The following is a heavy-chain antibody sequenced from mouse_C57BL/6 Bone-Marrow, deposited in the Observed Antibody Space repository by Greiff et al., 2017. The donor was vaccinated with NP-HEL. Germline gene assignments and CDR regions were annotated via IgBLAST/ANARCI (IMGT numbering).Heavy chain of an antibody. D-gene: IGHD1-1*01. CDR1: GYTFTSYW. J-gene: IGHJ4*01. CDR3: ARITTGSAYYDMDY. V-gene: IGHV1-61*01. Sequence: QVQLQQPGAELVRPGSSVKLSCKASGYTFTSYWMDWVKQRPGQGLEWIGNIYPSDSETHYNQKFKDKATLTIDKSSSTAYMQLRSLTSEDSAVYYCARITTGSAYYDMDYWGQGTSVTVSS. CDR2: IYPSDSET.